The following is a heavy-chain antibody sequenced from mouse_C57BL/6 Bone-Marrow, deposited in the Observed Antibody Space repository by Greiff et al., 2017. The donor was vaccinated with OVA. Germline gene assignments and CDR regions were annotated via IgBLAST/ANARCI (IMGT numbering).Heavy chain of an antibody. CDR3: ASNYYGSSPFAY. CDR1: GYTFTSYW. V-gene: IGHV1-50*01. Sequence: QVQLQQPGAELVKPGASVKLSCKASGYTFTSYWMQWVKQRPGQGLEWIGEIDPSDSYTNYNQKFKGKATLTVDTSSSTAYMQLSSLTSEDSEVYYCASNYYGSSPFAYWGQGTLVTVSA. CDR2: IDPSDSYT. D-gene: IGHD1-1*01. J-gene: IGHJ3*01.